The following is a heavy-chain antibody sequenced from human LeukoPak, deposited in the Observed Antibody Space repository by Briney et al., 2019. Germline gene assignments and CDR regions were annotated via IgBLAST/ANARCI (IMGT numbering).Heavy chain of an antibody. D-gene: IGHD1-26*01. Sequence: PSETLSLTCTVSGGSINAYYWSWIRQPPGKGLEWIGYIYSSGGTNYNPSLKSRVTMSVDTSKNQFSLKLNSVTAADTAVYYCARRRFPTSGTYFDFWGQGALVTVSS. V-gene: IGHV4-59*01. J-gene: IGHJ4*02. CDR3: ARRRFPTSGTYFDF. CDR2: IYSSGGT. CDR1: GGSINAYY.